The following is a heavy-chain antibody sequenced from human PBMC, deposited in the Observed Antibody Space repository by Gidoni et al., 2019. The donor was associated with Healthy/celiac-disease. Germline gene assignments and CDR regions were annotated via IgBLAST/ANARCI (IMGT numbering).Heavy chain of an antibody. CDR3: ALSNSGRKYYFDY. J-gene: IGHJ4*02. V-gene: IGHV4-39*01. D-gene: IGHD1-26*01. CDR2: IYYSGST. CDR1: GGSISSSSYY. Sequence: QLPLQESGPGLVKPSETLSLTCTVSGGSISSSSYYWVWIRQPPGKGLEWIGSIYYSGSTYYNPSLKSRVTISVDTSKNQFSLKLSSVTAADTAVYYCALSNSGRKYYFDYWGQGTLVTVSS.